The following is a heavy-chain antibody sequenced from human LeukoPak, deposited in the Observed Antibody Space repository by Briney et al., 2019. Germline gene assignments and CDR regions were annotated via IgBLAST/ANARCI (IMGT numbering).Heavy chain of an antibody. J-gene: IGHJ3*02. D-gene: IGHD3-16*02. CDR1: GGSISNYY. CDR2: IYYSGST. Sequence: SETLSLTCTVSGGSISNYYWSWIRQPPGKGLEWIGNIYYSGSTNYNPSLKSRVTMSVDTSKIQFSLKLGSVTAADTAVYYCARVKVITFGGVIVSDAFDIWGQGTMVTVSS. V-gene: IGHV4-59*01. CDR3: ARVKVITFGGVIVSDAFDI.